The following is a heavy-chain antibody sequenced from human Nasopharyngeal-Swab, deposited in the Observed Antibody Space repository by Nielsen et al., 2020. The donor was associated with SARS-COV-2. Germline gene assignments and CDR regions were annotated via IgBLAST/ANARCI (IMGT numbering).Heavy chain of an antibody. CDR3: ARDYCSSTSCYDY. V-gene: IGHV3-7*01. D-gene: IGHD2-2*01. CDR1: GFTFRRDW. CDR2: IKQDGSET. Sequence: GGSLRLSCADSGFTFRRDWMSWVRQAPGKGLEWVANIKQDGSETYYVDSVKGRFTISRDNAKNSLYLQMNSLRAEDTAVYYCARDYCSSTSCYDYWGQGTLVTVSS. J-gene: IGHJ4*02.